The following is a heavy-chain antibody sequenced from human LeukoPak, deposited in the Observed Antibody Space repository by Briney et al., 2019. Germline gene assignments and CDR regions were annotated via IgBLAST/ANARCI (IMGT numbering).Heavy chain of an antibody. V-gene: IGHV3-30*02. J-gene: IGHJ4*02. D-gene: IGHD2-2*01. CDR3: ARGVTSWPQGPYHFDY. Sequence: GGSLRLSCAVSGFTFNDYAMNWVRQAPGKGLEWVASIESNGSEKYSSDSLKGRFTISRDNSKNTLYLQMNTVRPEGTALFYCARGVTSWPQGPYHFDYWGQGILITVSS. CDR2: IESNGSEK. CDR1: GFTFNDYA.